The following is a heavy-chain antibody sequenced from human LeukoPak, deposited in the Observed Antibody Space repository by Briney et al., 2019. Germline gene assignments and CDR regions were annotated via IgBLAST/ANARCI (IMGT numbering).Heavy chain of an antibody. V-gene: IGHV3-23*01. D-gene: IGHD6-19*01. CDR3: ARRSGIAVAGAFDY. CDR1: GFTFSSYS. Sequence: GGSLRLSCAASGFTFSSYSMNWVRQAPGKGLEWVSGISGSGDSTYYADSVKGRFTISRDNSKDTLYLQMNSLRAEDTAVYYCARRSGIAVAGAFDYWGQGTLVTVSS. J-gene: IGHJ4*02. CDR2: ISGSGDST.